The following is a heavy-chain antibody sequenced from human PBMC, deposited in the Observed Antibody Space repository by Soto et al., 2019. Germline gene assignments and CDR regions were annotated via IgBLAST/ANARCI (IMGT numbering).Heavy chain of an antibody. V-gene: IGHV3-30-3*01. D-gene: IGHD3-9*01. CDR1: GFTFSSYA. Sequence: GGSLRLSCAASGFTFSSYAMHWVRQAPGKGLEWVAVISYDGSNKYYADSVKGRFTISRDNSKNTLYLQMNSLRAEDTAVYYCARGTNYDILTGYPPGDAFDIWGQGTMVTVSS. CDR3: ARGTNYDILTGYPPGDAFDI. CDR2: ISYDGSNK. J-gene: IGHJ3*02.